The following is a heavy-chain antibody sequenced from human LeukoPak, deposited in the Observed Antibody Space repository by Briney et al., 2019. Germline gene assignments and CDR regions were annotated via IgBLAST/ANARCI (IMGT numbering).Heavy chain of an antibody. V-gene: IGHV3-21*01. Sequence: PGGSLRLSCAASGFTFSSYAMSWVRQAPGKGLEWVSSISSSSSYIYYADSVKGRFTISRDNAKNSLYLQMNSLRAEDTAVYYCARDRTGIAVAGPFDYWGQGTLVTVSS. CDR3: ARDRTGIAVAGPFDY. J-gene: IGHJ4*02. CDR1: GFTFSSYA. CDR2: ISSSSSYI. D-gene: IGHD6-19*01.